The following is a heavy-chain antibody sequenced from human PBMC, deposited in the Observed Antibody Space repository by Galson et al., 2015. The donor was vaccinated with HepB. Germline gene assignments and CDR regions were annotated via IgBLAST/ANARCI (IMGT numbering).Heavy chain of an antibody. J-gene: IGHJ5*02. CDR3: AKGGLYYGSGSYYWNWSDP. V-gene: IGHV3-23*01. CDR1: GFTFSSYA. CDR2: ISGSGGST. D-gene: IGHD3-10*01. Sequence: SLRLSCAASGFTFSSYAMSWVRQAPGKGLEWVSAISGSGGSTYYADSVKGRFTISRDNSKNTLYLQMNSLRAEDTAVYYCAKGGLYYGSGSYYWNWSDPWGQGTLVTVSS.